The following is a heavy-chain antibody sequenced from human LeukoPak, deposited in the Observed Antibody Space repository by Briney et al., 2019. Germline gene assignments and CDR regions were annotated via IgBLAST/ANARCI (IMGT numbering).Heavy chain of an antibody. V-gene: IGHV4-4*02. CDR1: GGSISSSNW. Sequence: SETLSLTCAVSGGSISSSNWWSWVRQPPGKGLEWIGEIYHSGSTNYNPSLKSRVTISVDKSKNQFSLKLSSVTAADTAVYYCAKRYWQRNSSGWYCDYWGQGTLVTVSS. CDR2: IYHSGST. J-gene: IGHJ4*02. CDR3: AKRYWQRNSSGWYCDY. D-gene: IGHD6-19*01.